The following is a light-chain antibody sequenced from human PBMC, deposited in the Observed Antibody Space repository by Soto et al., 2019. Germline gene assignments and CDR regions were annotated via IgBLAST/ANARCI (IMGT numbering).Light chain of an antibody. CDR3: QQAYDFPFT. Sequence: DIQMTQSPSYVSASVGDRVTITCRASHDIGSWLAWFQQKPGKAPKLLIFAASSLPRGVLSRFSGSESETHFTLTISSLQPEDFATYYCQQAYDFPFTFGPGTTL. CDR1: HDIGSW. CDR2: AAS. V-gene: IGKV1-12*01. J-gene: IGKJ3*01.